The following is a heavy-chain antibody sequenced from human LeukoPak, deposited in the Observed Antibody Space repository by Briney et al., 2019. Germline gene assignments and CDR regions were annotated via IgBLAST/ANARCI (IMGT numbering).Heavy chain of an antibody. V-gene: IGHV4-4*07. CDR1: GGSISSYY. Sequence: SETLSLTCAVSGGSISSYYWSWIRQPAGKGLEWIGRIDASGRTNYNPSLKSRVTMSVDTSKKQFSLKVNSVTAADTAVYYCAREYGDFDYWGQGTLVTVSS. CDR2: IDASGRT. D-gene: IGHD4-17*01. CDR3: AREYGDFDY. J-gene: IGHJ4*02.